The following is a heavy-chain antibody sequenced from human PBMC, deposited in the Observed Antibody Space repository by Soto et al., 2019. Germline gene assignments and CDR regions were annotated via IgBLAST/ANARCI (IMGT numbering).Heavy chain of an antibody. CDR1: GYTFNTFG. CDR2: ISGYGGKR. Sequence: IQLLQSAGAVKRPGASVKVSCKASGYTFNTFGVTWVRQAPGEGLEWMGCISGYGGKRDYSRKLQGRLTLTADPSTSTSYMELRNLTSDDTAVYYCARGWGKYVGVNDFWGQGTLVTVSS. D-gene: IGHD3-16*01. V-gene: IGHV1-18*01. CDR3: ARGWGKYVGVNDF. J-gene: IGHJ4*02.